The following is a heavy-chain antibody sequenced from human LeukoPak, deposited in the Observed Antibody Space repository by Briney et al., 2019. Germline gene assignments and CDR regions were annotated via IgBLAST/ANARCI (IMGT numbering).Heavy chain of an antibody. CDR1: GFTFSSYA. Sequence: GGSLRLSCAASGFTFSSYAMHWVRQAPGKGLEWVAVISYDGSNKYYADSVKGRFTISRDNSKNSLYLQMNSLRAEDTAVYYCARGPVAYCGGDCYLGYWGQGTLVTVSS. CDR2: ISYDGSNK. V-gene: IGHV3-30*04. D-gene: IGHD2-21*02. CDR3: ARGPVAYCGGDCYLGY. J-gene: IGHJ4*02.